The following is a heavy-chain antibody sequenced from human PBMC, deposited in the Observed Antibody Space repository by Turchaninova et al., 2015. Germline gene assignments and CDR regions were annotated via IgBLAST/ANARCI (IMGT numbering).Heavy chain of an antibody. CDR3: ARGIFLASPDS. CDR1: GYNFASSW. J-gene: IGHJ4*02. CDR2: IYPGDSDT. Sequence: EVQLVQSGAEVKKPGESLKISCTGSGYNFASSWIGWGRPMPGTGQVWMGAIYPGDSDTRYSPFDQGRVTSSADNSSRTAYLQGRSLKASCTAMYYWARGIFLASPDSWGQGTLVTVSS. V-gene: IGHV5-51*01. D-gene: IGHD2-21*01.